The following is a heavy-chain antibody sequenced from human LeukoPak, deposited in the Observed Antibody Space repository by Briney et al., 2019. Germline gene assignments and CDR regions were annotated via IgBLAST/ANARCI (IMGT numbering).Heavy chain of an antibody. D-gene: IGHD4-17*01. J-gene: IGHJ4*02. CDR3: ARELYGDYGLDY. CDR1: W. Sequence: WMXWXXXXXXXGVXXXSRINSDGSGTGYADSVQGRFTISRDNVKNTLYLQMSSLRAEDTAVYYCARELYGDYGLDYWGQGTLVTVSS. V-gene: IGHV3-74*01. CDR2: INSDGSGT.